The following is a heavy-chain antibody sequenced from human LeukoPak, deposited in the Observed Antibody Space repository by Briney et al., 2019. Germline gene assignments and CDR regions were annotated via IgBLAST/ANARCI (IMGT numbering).Heavy chain of an antibody. J-gene: IGHJ6*04. V-gene: IGHV1-2*02. CDR1: GYTFTGYY. CDR2: INPNSGGT. D-gene: IGHD3-22*01. Sequence: ASVKVSCKASGYTFTGYYMHWARQAPGQGLEWMGWINPNSGGTNYAQKFQGRVTMTRDTSISTAYMELSRLRSDDTAVYYCARDCPNYYDSSGYFMDVWGKGTTVTISS. CDR3: ARDCPNYYDSSGYFMDV.